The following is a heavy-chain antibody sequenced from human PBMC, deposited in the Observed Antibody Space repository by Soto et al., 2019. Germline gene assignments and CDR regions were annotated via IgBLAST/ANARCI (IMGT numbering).Heavy chain of an antibody. CDR1: DGSISSYF. D-gene: IGHD5-12*01. CDR3: AAGGGLPRYY. Sequence: SETLSLTCTVSDGSISSYFWSWIRQPPGKGLEWIGYIYYNGSTNYNPSLKSRVTISVDRSKNQFSLKLSSVTAADTAVYYCAAGGGLPRYYWGQGTLVTVSS. V-gene: IGHV4-59*12. J-gene: IGHJ4*02. CDR2: IYYNGST.